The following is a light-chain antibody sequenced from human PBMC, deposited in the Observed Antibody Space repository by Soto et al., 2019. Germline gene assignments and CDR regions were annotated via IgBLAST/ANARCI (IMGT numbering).Light chain of an antibody. CDR1: QSVSSSY. V-gene: IGKV3-20*01. Sequence: EIVLTQSPGTLSLSPGERATLSCRASQSVSSSYLAWYQQKPGQAPRLLIYGASSRATGIPDWFSGSASGTAFTITISILEPEDVAVYYCQQHGRSQYTFGKGTKLQIK. CDR2: GAS. J-gene: IGKJ2*01. CDR3: QQHGRSQYT.